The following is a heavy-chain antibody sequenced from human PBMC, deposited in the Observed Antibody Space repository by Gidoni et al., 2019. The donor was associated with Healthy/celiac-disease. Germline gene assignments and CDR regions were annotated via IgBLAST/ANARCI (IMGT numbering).Heavy chain of an antibody. CDR2: INHSGST. Sequence: QVQLQQWGAGLLKPSETLSLTCAVYGGSFSGYYWSWIRQPPGKGLEWIGEINHSGSTNYNPSLKSRVTISVDTSKNQFSLKLSSVTAADTAVYYCARGHGWGWPPDYWGQGTLVTVSS. D-gene: IGHD3-16*01. CDR1: GGSFSGYY. V-gene: IGHV4-34*01. J-gene: IGHJ4*02. CDR3: ARGHGWGWPPDY.